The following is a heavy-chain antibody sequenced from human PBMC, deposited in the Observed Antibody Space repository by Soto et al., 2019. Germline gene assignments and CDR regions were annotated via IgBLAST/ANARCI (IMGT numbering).Heavy chain of an antibody. D-gene: IGHD2-15*01. J-gene: IGHJ4*02. Sequence: GGSLRLSCAGSGFSFSNYWMHWVRQAPGMGLVWVSRINTDGTYIHYADSVKGRFTVSRDNVKNTLYLQMNSLRAADTAVYYRVVDDSGGPFTRGQGTLVTVSS. CDR3: VVDDSGGPFT. CDR2: INTDGTYI. V-gene: IGHV3-74*01. CDR1: GFSFSNYW.